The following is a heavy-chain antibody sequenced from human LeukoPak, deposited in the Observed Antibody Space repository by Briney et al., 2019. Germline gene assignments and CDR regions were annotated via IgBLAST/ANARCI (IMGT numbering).Heavy chain of an antibody. CDR3: AREMVGAIGY. V-gene: IGHV3-48*02. CDR2: ISSSSSPI. J-gene: IGHJ4*02. CDR1: GFTFSNAW. D-gene: IGHD1-26*01. Sequence: GGSLRLSCAASGFTFSNAWMSWVRQAPGRGLEWVSYISSSSSPIYYADSVKGRFTISRDNAKNSLYLQMNSLRDEDTAVYYCAREMVGAIGYWGQGTLVTVSS.